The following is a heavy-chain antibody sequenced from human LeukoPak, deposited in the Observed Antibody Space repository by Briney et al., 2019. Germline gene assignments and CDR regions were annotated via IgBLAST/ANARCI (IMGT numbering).Heavy chain of an antibody. CDR1: GGSISSYY. CDR2: IYYSGST. Sequence: PSETLSLTCTVSGGSISSYYWSWIRQSPGKGLEWIGYIYYSGSTNYNPSLKSRVTILVDTSKNQFSLKLSSVTAADTAVYYCAREIRGDRYFDWLGWFDLWGQGTLVTVSS. J-gene: IGHJ5*02. CDR3: AREIRGDRYFDWLGWFDL. D-gene: IGHD3-9*01. V-gene: IGHV4-59*12.